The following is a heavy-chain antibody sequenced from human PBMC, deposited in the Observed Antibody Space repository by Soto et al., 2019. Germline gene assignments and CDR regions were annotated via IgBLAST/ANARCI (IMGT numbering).Heavy chain of an antibody. CDR3: AKNSAATINVGYDY. V-gene: IGHV3-23*01. Sequence: EVQLLESGGGLAQPGGSLRLSCAASGFTFSSYPMSWVRQAPGQGLEWVSGIVASGGSTYYADSVKGRFTISIDNSKNTLYPQMNSLRAEDTAVYYCAKNSAATINVGYDYWVQGTLVTVSS. J-gene: IGHJ4*02. CDR1: GFTFSSYP. CDR2: IVASGGST. D-gene: IGHD5-12*01.